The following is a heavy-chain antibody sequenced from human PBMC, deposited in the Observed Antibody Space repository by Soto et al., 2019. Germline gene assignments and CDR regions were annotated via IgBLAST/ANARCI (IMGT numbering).Heavy chain of an antibody. Sequence: GGSLRLSCSASGFTFSSYAMHWVRQAPGKGLEYVSAISSNGGSTYYADSVKGRFTISRDNSKNTLYLQMSSLRAEDAAVYYCVRPGSSSSGRYFDLWGRGTLVTVSS. CDR2: ISSNGGST. D-gene: IGHD6-6*01. J-gene: IGHJ2*01. CDR3: VRPGSSSSGRYFDL. CDR1: GFTFSSYA. V-gene: IGHV3-64D*06.